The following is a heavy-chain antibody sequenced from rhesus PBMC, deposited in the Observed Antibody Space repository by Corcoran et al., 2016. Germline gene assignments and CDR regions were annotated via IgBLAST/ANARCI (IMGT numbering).Heavy chain of an antibody. CDR3: ARADGIAAGRYNRFDV. D-gene: IGHD6-13*01. CDR2: ISGGGGGT. Sequence: QLQLQESGPGLVKPSETLSLTCAVSGGSISSNWWSWIRQPPGKGLEWSGRISGGGGGTSNTPSLKSQVTISPDTSKNQLSLKLISGTAADTAVYYCARADGIAAGRYNRFDVWGPGVLVTVSS. V-gene: IGHV4-173*01. CDR1: GGSISSNW. J-gene: IGHJ5-1*01.